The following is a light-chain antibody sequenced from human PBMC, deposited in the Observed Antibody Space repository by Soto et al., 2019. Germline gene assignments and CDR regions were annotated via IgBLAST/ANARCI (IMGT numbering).Light chain of an antibody. CDR2: END. V-gene: IGLV1-51*01. CDR1: SSNIGNNY. CDR3: GTWDNSLSALV. J-gene: IGLJ2*01. Sequence: QSVLTQPPSVSAAPGQKVTISCSGSSSNIGNNYVSWYQQVPGTAPKLLIYENDKRPSGIPDRFSGSKSGTSATLGITGLQTGDEADYYCGTWDNSLSALVIGGGTKLTVL.